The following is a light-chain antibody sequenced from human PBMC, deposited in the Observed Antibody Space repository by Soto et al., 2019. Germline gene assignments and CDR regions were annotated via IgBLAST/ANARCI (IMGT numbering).Light chain of an antibody. CDR2: EVV. J-gene: IGLJ1*01. CDR3: CSYVGSYSYV. CDR1: SRDIGAYNY. V-gene: IGLV2-14*01. Sequence: QSVLTQPASVSGSPGQSITISCTGTSRDIGAYNYVSWYLQHPGKAPKLMIYEVVNRPSGISNRFSGSKSGNTASLTISGLQAEDEADYYCCSYVGSYSYVFGIGTKVTVL.